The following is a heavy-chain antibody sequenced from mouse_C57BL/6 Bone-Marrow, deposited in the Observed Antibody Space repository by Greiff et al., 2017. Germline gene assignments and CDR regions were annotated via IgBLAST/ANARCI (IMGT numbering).Heavy chain of an antibody. V-gene: IGHV1-62-2*01. J-gene: IGHJ3*01. CDR3: ERHEGEYYYDSSPWCAY. CDR1: GYTFTEYT. D-gene: IGHD1-1*01. CDR2: FYPGSGSI. Sequence: LEESGAELVKPGASVKLSCKASGYTFTEYTIHWVKQRSGQGLEWIGWFYPGSGSIKYNEKFKDKATLTADNSSSPVYMELSRLTSEDSAGYFCERHEGEYYYDSSPWCAYWGQETLVTVSA.